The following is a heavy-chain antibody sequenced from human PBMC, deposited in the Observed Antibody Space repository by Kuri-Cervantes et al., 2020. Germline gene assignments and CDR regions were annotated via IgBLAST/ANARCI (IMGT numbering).Heavy chain of an antibody. J-gene: IGHJ4*02. CDR3: ARTMVRGVIYSMYY. CDR2: IYYSGST. D-gene: IGHD3-10*01. V-gene: IGHV4-31*01. Sequence: SETLSLTCTVSGGSISSGGYYWSWIRQHPGKGLEWIGYIYYSGSTYYNPSLKSLVTISVDTSKNQFSLKLSSVTADDTAVYYCARTMVRGVIYSMYYWGQGTLVTVSS. CDR1: GGSISSGGYY.